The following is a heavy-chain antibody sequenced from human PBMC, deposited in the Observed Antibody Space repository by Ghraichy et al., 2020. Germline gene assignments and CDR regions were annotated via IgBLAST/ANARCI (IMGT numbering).Heavy chain of an antibody. J-gene: IGHJ4*02. CDR3: AIGLRGNYCGGDCYEYYFDY. Sequence: SETLSLTCTVSGGSISSYYWSWIRQPPGKGLEWIGYIYYSGSTNYNPSLKSRVTISVDTSKNQFSLKLSSVTAADTAVYYCAIGLRGNYCGGDCYEYYFDYWGQGTLVTVSS. CDR2: IYYSGST. CDR1: GGSISSYY. D-gene: IGHD2-21*02. V-gene: IGHV4-59*01.